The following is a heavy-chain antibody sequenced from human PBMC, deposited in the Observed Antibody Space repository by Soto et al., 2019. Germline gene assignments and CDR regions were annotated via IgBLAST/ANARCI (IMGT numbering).Heavy chain of an antibody. V-gene: IGHV4-39*01. CDR3: AITRSDFWSGYFDY. J-gene: IGHJ4*02. CDR2: IYYSGST. Sequence: QLQLQESGPGLVKPSETLSLTCTVSGGSISSSSYYWGWIRQPPGKGLEWIGSIYYSGSTYYNPSLKSRVTISVDTSKNQFSLKLSSVTAADTAVYYCAITRSDFWSGYFDYWGQGTLVTVSS. D-gene: IGHD3-3*01. CDR1: GGSISSSSYY.